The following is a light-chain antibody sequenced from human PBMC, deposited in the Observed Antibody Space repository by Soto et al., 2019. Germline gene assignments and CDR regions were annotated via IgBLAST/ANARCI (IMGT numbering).Light chain of an antibody. V-gene: IGKV3-20*01. CDR2: GAS. Sequence: EIVLTQSPVTFSLSPGEIATLSCSASQIVSSNYLAWYQRKPGQAPRFLIYGASTRANGIPDRFSGSGSGTDFTLTISRLEPEDFAVYYCQQYGSSPSINFGQGTRLEIK. J-gene: IGKJ5*01. CDR1: QIVSSNY. CDR3: QQYGSSPSIN.